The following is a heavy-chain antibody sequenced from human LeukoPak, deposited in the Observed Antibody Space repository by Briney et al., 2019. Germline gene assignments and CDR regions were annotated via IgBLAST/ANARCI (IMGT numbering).Heavy chain of an antibody. CDR2: IYHSGST. V-gene: IGHV4-38-2*02. D-gene: IGHD5-24*01. Sequence: SETLSLTCTVSGYSISSGYYWGWIRQPPGKGLEWIGSIYHSGSTYYNPSLKSRVTISVDTSKNQFSLKLSSVTAADTAVYYCAREGEMATILGWAFDIWGQGTMVTVSS. J-gene: IGHJ3*02. CDR3: AREGEMATILGWAFDI. CDR1: GYSISSGYY.